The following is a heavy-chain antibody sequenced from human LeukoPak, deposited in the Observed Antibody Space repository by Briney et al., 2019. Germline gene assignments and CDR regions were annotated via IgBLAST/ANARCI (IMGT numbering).Heavy chain of an antibody. V-gene: IGHV4-34*01. CDR2: INHSGST. J-gene: IGHJ4*02. Sequence: TSETLSLTCAVYGGSFSGYYWSWIRQPPGKGLEWIGEINHSGSTNYNPSLKSRVTISVDTSKNQFSLKLSSVTAADTAVYYCARVYIAAAGTHNYWGQGTLVTVSP. D-gene: IGHD6-13*01. CDR3: ARVYIAAAGTHNY. CDR1: GGSFSGYY.